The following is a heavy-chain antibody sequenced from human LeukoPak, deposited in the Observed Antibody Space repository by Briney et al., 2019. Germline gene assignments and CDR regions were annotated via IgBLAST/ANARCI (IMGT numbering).Heavy chain of an antibody. CDR2: IKSKTDGGTT. CDR3: TTPRRLNYYDSSGYYYS. V-gene: IGHV3-15*01. J-gene: IGHJ4*02. Sequence: GGSLRLSCAASGFTFSNAWMSWVRQAPGKGLEWVGRIKSKTDGGTTDYAAPVKGRFTIPRDDSKNTLYLQMNSLKTEDTAVYYCTTPRRLNYYDSSGYYYSWGQGTLVTVSS. CDR1: GFTFSNAW. D-gene: IGHD3-22*01.